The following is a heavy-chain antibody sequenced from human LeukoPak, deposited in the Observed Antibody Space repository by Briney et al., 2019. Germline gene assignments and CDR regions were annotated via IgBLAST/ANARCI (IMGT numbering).Heavy chain of an antibody. CDR2: IYYSGST. CDR3: ARRVVVVTANDKSDAFDV. CDR1: GGSISSYY. D-gene: IGHD2-21*02. Sequence: PSETLSLTCTVSGGSISSYYWSWIRQPPGEGLEWIGYIYYSGSTNYNPSLKSRVTISLDTSKNQFSLKLNSVTAADTAVYYCARRVVVVTANDKSDAFDVWGRGTVVTVSS. V-gene: IGHV4-59*01. J-gene: IGHJ3*01.